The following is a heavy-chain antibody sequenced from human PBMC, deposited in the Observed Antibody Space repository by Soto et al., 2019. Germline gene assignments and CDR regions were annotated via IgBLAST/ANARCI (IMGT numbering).Heavy chain of an antibody. V-gene: IGHV3-23*01. CDR3: ATQNPERFPSHNAFDI. CDR2: ISGSADST. Sequence: GGSLRLSCSASGFSFSSFAMNWVRQAPGKGLEWVSIISGSADSTFYADSVKGRFTISRDNSKSTLYLQINSLRAEDTAVYYCATQNPERFPSHNAFDIWGQGTMVTVSS. J-gene: IGHJ3*02. CDR1: GFSFSSFA. D-gene: IGHD1-1*01.